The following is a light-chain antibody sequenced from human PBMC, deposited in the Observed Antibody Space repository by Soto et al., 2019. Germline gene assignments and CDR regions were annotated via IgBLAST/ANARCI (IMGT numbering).Light chain of an antibody. CDR3: QQSFSTPRT. CDR1: QDISNY. CDR2: AAS. J-gene: IGKJ1*01. V-gene: IGKV1-39*01. Sequence: DIQMTQSPSSLSASVGDRVTITCQASQDISNYLNWYQQKPGKAPKLLIYAASSLQSGVPSRFSGSGSGTDFTLTISSLQPEDFGTYYCQQSFSTPRTFGQGTKVDIK.